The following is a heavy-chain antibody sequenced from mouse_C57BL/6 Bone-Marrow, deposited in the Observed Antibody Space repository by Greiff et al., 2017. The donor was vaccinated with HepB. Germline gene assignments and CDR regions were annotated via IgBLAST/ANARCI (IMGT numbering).Heavy chain of an antibody. Sequence: EVQLQQSGPGLVKPSQSLSLTCSVTGYSITSGYYWNWIRQFPGNKLEWMGYISYDGSNNYNPSLKNRISITRDTSKNQFFLKLNSVTTEDTATYYCARDRGLLRGDYFDYWGQGTTLTVSS. D-gene: IGHD1-1*01. CDR1: GYSITSGYY. V-gene: IGHV3-6*01. J-gene: IGHJ2*01. CDR3: ARDRGLLRGDYFDY. CDR2: ISYDGSN.